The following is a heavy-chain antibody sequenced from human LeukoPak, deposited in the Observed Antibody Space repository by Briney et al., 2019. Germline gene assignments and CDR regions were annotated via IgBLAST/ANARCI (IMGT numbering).Heavy chain of an antibody. D-gene: IGHD6-6*01. CDR1: GGSFSGYY. Sequence: SETLSLTCAVYGGSFSGYYWSWIRKPPGKGLEGFGEINHSGSTNYNPSLKSRVTISVDTSKNQFSLKLSSVTAADTAVYYCARGIAARRLSFFDYWGQGTLVTVSS. V-gene: IGHV4-34*01. J-gene: IGHJ4*02. CDR2: INHSGST. CDR3: ARGIAARRLSFFDY.